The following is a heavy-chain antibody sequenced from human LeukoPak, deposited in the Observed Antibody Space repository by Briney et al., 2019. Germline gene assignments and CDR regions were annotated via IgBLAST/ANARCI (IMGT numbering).Heavy chain of an antibody. J-gene: IGHJ5*02. CDR3: ARGGSKSSGSYYLNDNWFDP. CDR1: GGSISSGDYY. D-gene: IGHD3-10*01. CDR2: IYYSGST. Sequence: PSETLSLTCTVSGGSISSGDYYWRWIRQPPGKGLEWIGYIYYSGSTYYNPSLKSRVTISVDTSKNQFSLKLSSVTTADTAVYYCARGGSKSSGSYYLNDNWFDPWGQGTLVTVSS. V-gene: IGHV4-30-4*02.